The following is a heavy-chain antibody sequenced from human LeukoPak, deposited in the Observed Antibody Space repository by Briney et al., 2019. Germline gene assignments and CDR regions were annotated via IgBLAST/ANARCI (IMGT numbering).Heavy chain of an antibody. Sequence: PSETLSLTCTVSGGSISSYHWSWIRQPPGKGLEWIGYIYYSGSTNYNPSLKSRVTISVDTSKNQFSLKLSSVTAADTAVYYCASSYYYGSGSAFTFDYWGQGTLVTVSS. CDR1: GGSISSYH. CDR2: IYYSGST. D-gene: IGHD3-10*01. CDR3: ASSYYYGSGSAFTFDY. V-gene: IGHV4-59*08. J-gene: IGHJ4*02.